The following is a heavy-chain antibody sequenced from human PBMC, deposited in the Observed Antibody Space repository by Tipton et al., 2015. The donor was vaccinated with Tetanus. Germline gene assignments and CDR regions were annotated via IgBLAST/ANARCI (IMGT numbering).Heavy chain of an antibody. CDR1: GGSISSGDYY. CDR3: ARDWVGDSSGGIDAFDI. Sequence: TLSLTCTVSGGSISSGDYYWSWIRQPPGKGLEWIGYIYYSGSTYYNPSLKSRVTISVDTSKNQFSLKLSSVTAADTAVYYCARDWVGDSSGGIDAFDIWGQGTMVTVSS. V-gene: IGHV4-30-4*01. CDR2: IYYSGST. J-gene: IGHJ3*02. D-gene: IGHD3-22*01.